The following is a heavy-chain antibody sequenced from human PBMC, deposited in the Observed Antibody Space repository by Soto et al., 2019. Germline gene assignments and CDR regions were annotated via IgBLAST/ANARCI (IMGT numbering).Heavy chain of an antibody. Sequence: SGPTLVNPTETLTLTCMLSGLSLSTNGMCVTWIRQPPGKALEWLARIDWDDDKYYSTSLRTRLTISKDTSKNQVVLKVTDMDPVDTAIYYCAFGSATLDYWGQGALVTVSS. V-gene: IGHV2-70*11. CDR3: AFGSATLDY. CDR1: GLSLSTNGMC. D-gene: IGHD1-26*01. CDR2: IDWDDDK. J-gene: IGHJ4*02.